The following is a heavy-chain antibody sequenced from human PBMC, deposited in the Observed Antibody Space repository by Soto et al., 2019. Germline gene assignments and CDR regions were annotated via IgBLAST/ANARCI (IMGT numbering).Heavy chain of an antibody. J-gene: IGHJ6*02. D-gene: IGHD5-18*01. Sequence: SETLSLTCAVSGGSISSSNWWSWVRQPPGKGLEWIGEIYHSGSTNYNPSLKSRVTISVDKSKNQFSLKLSSVTAADTAVYYCARVIGPTAMVFKINYGMDVWGQGTTVTVSS. CDR3: ARVIGPTAMVFKINYGMDV. CDR2: IYHSGST. V-gene: IGHV4-4*02. CDR1: GGSISSSNW.